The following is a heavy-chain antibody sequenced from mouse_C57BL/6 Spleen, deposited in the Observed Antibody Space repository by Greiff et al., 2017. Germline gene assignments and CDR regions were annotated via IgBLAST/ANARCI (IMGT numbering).Heavy chain of an antibody. CDR2: ISSGSSTI. V-gene: IGHV5-17*01. Sequence: EVKLQESGGGLVKPGGSLKLSCAASGFTFSDYGMHWVRQAPEKGLEWVAYISSGSSTIYYADTVKGRFTISRDNAKNTLFLQMTSLRSEDTAMYYCARQGLIYDGYPGYFDVWGTGTTVTVSS. CDR3: ARQGLIYDGYPGYFDV. J-gene: IGHJ1*03. D-gene: IGHD2-3*01. CDR1: GFTFSDYG.